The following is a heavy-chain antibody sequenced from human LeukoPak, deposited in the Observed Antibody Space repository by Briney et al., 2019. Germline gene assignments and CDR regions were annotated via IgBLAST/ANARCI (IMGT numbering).Heavy chain of an antibody. CDR3: ARQGASYDFWSGYYRGEAFDI. CDR2: IYPGDSDT. CDR1: GYSFTSYW. Sequence: GESLKISCKGSGYSFTSYWIGWVRQMPGKGLECMGIIYPGDSDTRYSPSFQGQVTISVDKSISTAYLQWSSLKASDTAMYYCARQGASYDFWSGYYRGEAFDIWGQGTMVTVSS. J-gene: IGHJ3*02. V-gene: IGHV5-51*01. D-gene: IGHD3-3*01.